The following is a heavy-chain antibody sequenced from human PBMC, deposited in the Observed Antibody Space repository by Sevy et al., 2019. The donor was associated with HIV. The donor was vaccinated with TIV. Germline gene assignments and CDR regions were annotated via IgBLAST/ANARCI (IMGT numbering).Heavy chain of an antibody. D-gene: IGHD2-21*01. CDR3: ASQHYSYFYYFDD. V-gene: IGHV3-23*01. CDR1: GFTFSAYA. J-gene: IGHJ4*02. CDR2: IRGTGDTA. Sequence: GGSLRLSCEASGFTFSAYAISWLRQAPGKGLEFVSIIRGTGDTAYYADSVKGRFTISRDNSKNTVFLQMNSLGAEDTAHYYCASQHYSYFYYFDDWGQGTPVTVSS.